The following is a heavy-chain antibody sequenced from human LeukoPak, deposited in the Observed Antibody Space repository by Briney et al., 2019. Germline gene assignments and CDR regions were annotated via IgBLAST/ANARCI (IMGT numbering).Heavy chain of an antibody. J-gene: IGHJ4*02. Sequence: GGSLRLSCAASGFTFSNYWMHWVRQAPGKGLVWVSRINSDGYSTSYADSVKGRFTISRDSAKNTLYLQMNSLRAEDTAVYYCTRDREQEPTYDYWGQGTLVTVSS. CDR1: GFTFSNYW. CDR3: TRDREQEPTYDY. D-gene: IGHD6-13*01. V-gene: IGHV3-74*01. CDR2: INSDGYST.